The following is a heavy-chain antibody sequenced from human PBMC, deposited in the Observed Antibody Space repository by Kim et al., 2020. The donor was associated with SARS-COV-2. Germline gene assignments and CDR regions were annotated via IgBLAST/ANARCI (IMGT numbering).Heavy chain of an antibody. CDR1: GYTFTGYY. CDR3: ARELGYCSGGSCYSLSTEGYYMDV. CDR2: INPNSGGT. D-gene: IGHD2-15*01. Sequence: VKVSCKASGYTFTGYYMHWVRQAPGQGLEWMGRINPNSGGTNYAQKFQGRVTMTRDTSISTAYMELSRLRSDDTAVYYCARELGYCSGGSCYSLSTEGYYMDVSGKRTTVTVSS. J-gene: IGHJ6*03. V-gene: IGHV1-2*06.